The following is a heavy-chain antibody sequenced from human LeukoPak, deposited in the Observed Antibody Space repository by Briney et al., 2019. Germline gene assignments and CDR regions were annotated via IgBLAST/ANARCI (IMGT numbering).Heavy chain of an antibody. CDR2: IKQDGSEK. J-gene: IGHJ6*02. CDR1: GFTFSSYW. Sequence: PGGSLRLSCGVSGFTFSSYWMSWVRQPPGKGLEWVANIKQDGSEKYYVDSVKGRFTISRDNAKNSLYLQMNSLRAEDTAVYYCARRGLLDVWGQGTTVTVSS. CDR3: ARRGLLDV. V-gene: IGHV3-7*01. D-gene: IGHD3-16*01.